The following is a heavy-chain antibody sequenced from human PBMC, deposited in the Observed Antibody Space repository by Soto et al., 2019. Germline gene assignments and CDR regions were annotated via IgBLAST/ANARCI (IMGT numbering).Heavy chain of an antibody. D-gene: IGHD3-10*01. CDR3: ARPIYYGSGSYSHGYVMDV. V-gene: IGHV5-51*01. CDR1: GDSFTTYW. Sequence: GESLKISCKGSGDSFTTYWIAWVRQMPGKGLEWMGIIYPSDSDTTYSPSFQGQVTISVDKSISTAYLQWSSLKASDTAIYYCARPIYYGSGSYSHGYVMDVWGQGTT. J-gene: IGHJ6*02. CDR2: IYPSDSDT.